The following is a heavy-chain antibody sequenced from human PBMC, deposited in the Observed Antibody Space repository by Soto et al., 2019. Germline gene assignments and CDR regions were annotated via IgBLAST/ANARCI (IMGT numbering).Heavy chain of an antibody. CDR2: IYWDDDK. Sequence: QITLNESGPTVVRPTETLTLTCRFSGFSLTTSGVGVGWIRQSPGKAPEWLALIYWDDDKRYSASLKSRLTITKDTSNNQVALTASDLDPTDTATYYCAHRVLRTVFGLVTTTAIYFDFWGQGTPVAVSS. J-gene: IGHJ4*02. D-gene: IGHD3-3*01. CDR1: GFSLTTSGVG. CDR3: AHRVLRTVFGLVTTTAIYFDF. V-gene: IGHV2-5*02.